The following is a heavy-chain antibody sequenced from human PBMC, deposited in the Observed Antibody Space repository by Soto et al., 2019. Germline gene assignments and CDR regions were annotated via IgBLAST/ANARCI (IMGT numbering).Heavy chain of an antibody. CDR1: GGSFSGYY. J-gene: IGHJ6*02. CDR2: INHSGST. Sequence: PSATLSITCAVYGGSFSGYYWSRIRQPPGKGLEWIGEINHSGSTNYNPSLKSRVTISVDTSKNQFSLKLSSVTAADTAVYYCASIAVAVYYYYYGVDVWGQGTTVTVSS. CDR3: ASIAVAVYYYYYGVDV. D-gene: IGHD6-19*01. V-gene: IGHV4-34*01.